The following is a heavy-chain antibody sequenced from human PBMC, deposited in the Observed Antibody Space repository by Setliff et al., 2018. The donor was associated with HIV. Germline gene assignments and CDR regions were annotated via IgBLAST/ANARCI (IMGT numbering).Heavy chain of an antibody. V-gene: IGHV1-2*02. CDR2: ISPQNGDR. CDR1: GYIFTDYF. D-gene: IGHD7-27*01. J-gene: IGHJ4*02. CDR3: ARQLSNSLDY. Sequence: ASVKVSCKASGYIFTDYFIHWVRQAPGQGLEWMGWISPQNGDRKIPQRFRGRVTMTRDTSTNTAYMELNSLRSDDTAVYYCARQLSNSLDYWGQGTLVTVSS.